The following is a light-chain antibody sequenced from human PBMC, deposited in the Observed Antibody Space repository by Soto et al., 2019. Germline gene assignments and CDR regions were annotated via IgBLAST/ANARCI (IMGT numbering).Light chain of an antibody. CDR1: QGINNF. Sequence: DIQMTQSPSALSASVGDSVTITCRASQGINNFLAWFQQKPGKAPKPLIYAASGLQSGVPLKFSGSGSGTDFTLTVSSLQPEDSATYYCQQYNTYPLTFGQGTRLEIK. CDR3: QQYNTYPLT. CDR2: AAS. V-gene: IGKV1-16*02. J-gene: IGKJ5*01.